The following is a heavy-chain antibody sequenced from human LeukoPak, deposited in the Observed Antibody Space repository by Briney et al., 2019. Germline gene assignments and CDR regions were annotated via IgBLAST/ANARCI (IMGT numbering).Heavy chain of an antibody. CDR3: ARDRLALRFLEWLLPRDYYYMDV. J-gene: IGHJ6*03. Sequence: TGGSLRLSCAASGFTFDDYGMSWVRQAPGKGLEWVANIKQDGSEKYYVDSVKGRFTISRDNAKNSLYLQMNSLRAEDTAVYYCARDRLALRFLEWLLPRDYYYMDVWGKGTTVTVSS. D-gene: IGHD3-3*01. CDR1: GFTFDDYG. V-gene: IGHV3-7*01. CDR2: IKQDGSEK.